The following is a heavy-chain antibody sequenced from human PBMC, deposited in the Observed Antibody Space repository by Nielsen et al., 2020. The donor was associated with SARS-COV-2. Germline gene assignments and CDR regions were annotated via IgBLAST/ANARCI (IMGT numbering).Heavy chain of an antibody. Sequence: GESLKISCAASGFTFSSYAMSWVRQAPGKGLEWVSAISGSGGSTYYADSVKGRFTISRDNSKNTLYLQMNSLRAEDTAVYYCAKDRYYYDSSGYSLSYFDYWGRGTLVTVSS. CDR1: GFTFSSYA. D-gene: IGHD3-22*01. J-gene: IGHJ4*02. V-gene: IGHV3-23*01. CDR3: AKDRYYYDSSGYSLSYFDY. CDR2: ISGSGGST.